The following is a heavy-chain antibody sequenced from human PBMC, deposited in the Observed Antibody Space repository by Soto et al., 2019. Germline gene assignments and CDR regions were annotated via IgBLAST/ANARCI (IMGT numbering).Heavy chain of an antibody. Sequence: QLQLQESGPGLVKPSETLSLICTVSGGSISSSSYYWGWIRQPPGKGLEWIGSIYYSGSTYYNPSLKSRVTISVDTSKNQFSLKLSSVTAADTAVYYCARQPLYCSGGSCYPFYYYYYMDVWGKGTTVTVSS. V-gene: IGHV4-39*01. D-gene: IGHD2-15*01. J-gene: IGHJ6*03. CDR1: GGSISSSSYY. CDR2: IYYSGST. CDR3: ARQPLYCSGGSCYPFYYYYYMDV.